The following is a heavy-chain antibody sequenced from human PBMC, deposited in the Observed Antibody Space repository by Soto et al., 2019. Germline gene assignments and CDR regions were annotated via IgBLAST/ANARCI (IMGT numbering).Heavy chain of an antibody. D-gene: IGHD6-19*01. Sequence: QVQLVQSGAEVKKPGASVKVSCKASGYTFTSYAMHWVRQAPGQRLEWMGWINAGNGNTKYSQKFQGRVTITRDTSASTAYTELSSRRSEATAVYYCARVLGGWYYFDYWGQGTLVTVS. CDR1: GYTFTSYA. CDR2: INAGNGNT. J-gene: IGHJ4*02. CDR3: ARVLGGWYYFDY. V-gene: IGHV1-3*01.